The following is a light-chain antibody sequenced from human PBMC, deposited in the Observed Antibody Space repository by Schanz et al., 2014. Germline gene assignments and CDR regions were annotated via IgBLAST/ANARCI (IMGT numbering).Light chain of an antibody. V-gene: IGLV2-14*01. J-gene: IGLJ3*02. CDR3: SSYTISLTWV. CDR2: DVS. Sequence: QSALTQPASVSGSPGQSITISCTGTSRDVGYFDHVSWYQQHPGKVPKLMIYDVSNRPSGVSNRFSGSKSGNMASLIISGLQAEDEAAYYCSSYTISLTWVFGGGTKVTVL. CDR1: SRDVGYFDH.